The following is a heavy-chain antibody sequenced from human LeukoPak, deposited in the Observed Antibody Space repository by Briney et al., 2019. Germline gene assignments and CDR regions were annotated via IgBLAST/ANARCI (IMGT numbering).Heavy chain of an antibody. D-gene: IGHD6-13*01. V-gene: IGHV1-2*02. CDR2: IRGDTGDA. CDR3: ARVRGNSCDY. CDR1: GYTLSDYY. J-gene: IGHJ4*02. Sequence: ASVTVSRKTSGYTLSDYYMHWVRQAPGQGLEWMGWIRGDTGDADSPRKFQGRVTMTRDMSTNTADMELSRLRYDDTAMYFCARVRGNSCDYWGQGTLVTVCS.